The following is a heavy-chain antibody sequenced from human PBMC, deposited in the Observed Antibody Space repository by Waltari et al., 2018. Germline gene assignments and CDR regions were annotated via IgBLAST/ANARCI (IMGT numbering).Heavy chain of an antibody. CDR3: AKGDDFGEYGEYFFDY. Sequence: EVELLASGGGLVQPGGSLRLPCAASGFAFSSYPLSWVRQAPGKGLEWVSGISASGSTTQYADSVRGRLTISRDNSNSVLYLQMTTLRAEDTALYYCAKGDDFGEYGEYFFDYWGQGALVTVSS. V-gene: IGHV3-23*01. CDR2: ISASGSTT. D-gene: IGHD4-17*01. J-gene: IGHJ4*02. CDR1: GFAFSSYP.